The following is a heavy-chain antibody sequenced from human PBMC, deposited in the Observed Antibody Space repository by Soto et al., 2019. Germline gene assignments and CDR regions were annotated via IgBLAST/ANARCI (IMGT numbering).Heavy chain of an antibody. D-gene: IGHD3-3*01. CDR2: ISYDGTNK. J-gene: IGHJ6*02. CDR3: ARVGTEEYDFWGRGMDV. V-gene: IGHV3-30-3*01. Sequence: QVQLVESGGGVVQPGRSLRLSCVASGFTLSRYAMHSVRQAPGKGLEWVAVISYDGTNKYYADSVKGRFTFSSDNSKNTLYLQMNSLKPEDTAAYCCARVGTEEYDFWGRGMDVWGQGTTVTVSS. CDR1: GFTLSRYA.